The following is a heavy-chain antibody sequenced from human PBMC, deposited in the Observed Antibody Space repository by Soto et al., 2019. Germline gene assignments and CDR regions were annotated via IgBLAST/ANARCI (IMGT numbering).Heavy chain of an antibody. D-gene: IGHD1-26*01. CDR3: ARMATSGTLNWFDP. V-gene: IGHV1-8*01. CDR2: MNPNSAST. CDR1: GYTFTNYD. Sequence: ASVKVSCNASGYTFTNYDISWVRQATGQGLEWMGWMNPNSASTGYAQKFQGRVSMTRDTSTNTAYMELSSLRSEDTAIYYCARMATSGTLNWFDPWGQGTLVTVSS. J-gene: IGHJ5*02.